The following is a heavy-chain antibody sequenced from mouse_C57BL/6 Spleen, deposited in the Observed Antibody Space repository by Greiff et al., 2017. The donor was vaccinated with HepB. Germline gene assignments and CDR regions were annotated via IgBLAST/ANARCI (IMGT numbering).Heavy chain of an antibody. CDR2: IDPSDSYT. J-gene: IGHJ2*01. D-gene: IGHD2-2*01. CDR3: ARTTMVTTYYVDY. Sequence: VQLQQSGAELVMPGASVKLSCKASGYTFTSYWMHWVKQRPGQGLEWIGEIDPSDSYTNYNQKFKGKSTLTVDKSSSTAYMQLSSLTSEDSAVYYCARTTMVTTYYVDYWGQGTTLTVSS. V-gene: IGHV1-69*01. CDR1: GYTFTSYW.